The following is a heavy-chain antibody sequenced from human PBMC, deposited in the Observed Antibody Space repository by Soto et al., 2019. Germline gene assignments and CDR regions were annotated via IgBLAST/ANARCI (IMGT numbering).Heavy chain of an antibody. D-gene: IGHD3-22*01. Sequence: SETLCLTCTVSGGSISSGGYYWSWIRQHPGKGREWIGYIYYSGSTYYNPSLKSRVTISVDTSKNQFSLKLSSVAAAYTAVYYGARGYVDSRGYPRDPLFDFWGQGTLVTVSS. J-gene: IGHJ4*02. CDR3: ARGYVDSRGYPRDPLFDF. V-gene: IGHV4-31*03. CDR1: GGSISSGGYY. CDR2: IYYSGST.